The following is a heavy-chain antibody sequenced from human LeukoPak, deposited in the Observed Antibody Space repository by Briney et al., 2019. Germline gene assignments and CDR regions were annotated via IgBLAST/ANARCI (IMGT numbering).Heavy chain of an antibody. CDR3: VRVVGATGGYFDY. V-gene: IGHV1-69*05. CDR2: IIPIFGTA. Sequence: ASVKVSCKASGGTFSSYAISWVRQAPGQGLEWMGGIIPIFGTANYAQKFQGRVTITTDESTSTAYMELSSLRSEDTAVYYCVRVVGATGGYFDYWGQGTLVTVSS. D-gene: IGHD1-26*01. CDR1: GGTFSSYA. J-gene: IGHJ4*02.